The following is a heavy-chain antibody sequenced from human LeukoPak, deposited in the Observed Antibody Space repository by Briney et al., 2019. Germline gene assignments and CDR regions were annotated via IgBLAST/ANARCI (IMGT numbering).Heavy chain of an antibody. J-gene: IGHJ4*02. CDR1: GFHFSGYA. CDR3: ARAGATMVREPRPFDY. V-gene: IGHV3-30*04. Sequence: PGGSLRLFCAASGFHFSGYAMHRVRQASGKGLGWVAVNSYDGRVKFYADSVKGRFTISRDTSKNRLYLQMNSLRGEDTAVYYCARAGATMVREPRPFDYCGQGTLVTVSS. D-gene: IGHD3-10*01. CDR2: NSYDGRVK.